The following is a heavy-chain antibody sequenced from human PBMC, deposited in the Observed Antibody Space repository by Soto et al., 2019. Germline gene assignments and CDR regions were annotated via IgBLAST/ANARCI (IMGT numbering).Heavy chain of an antibody. CDR3: ARQSYDSSDGMDV. CDR1: GDSIRSSTYY. V-gene: IGHV4-39*01. J-gene: IGHJ6*02. CDR2: LSYSGST. Sequence: SETLSLTCTVSGDSIRSSTYYWGWIRQPPGKGLEWIGTLSYSGSTYYNPSLNSRVTISVDTSRIHFSLKLISVSAADTAVYYCARQSYDSSDGMDVWGQGTTVT. D-gene: IGHD3-22*01.